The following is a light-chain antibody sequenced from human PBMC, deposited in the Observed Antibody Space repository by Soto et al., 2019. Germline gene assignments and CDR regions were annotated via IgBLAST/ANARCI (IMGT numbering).Light chain of an antibody. CDR1: QSISSSY. CDR3: QQYGSSPMYT. J-gene: IGKJ2*01. V-gene: IGKV3-20*01. CDR2: AAS. Sequence: EIVLTQSPGTLSLSPGERATLSCRGSQSISSSYLAWYQQKPGQAPRLLIYAASSRATGIPDRFSGSGSGTDFTLTISRLEPEDFAVYYCQQYGSSPMYTFGQGTKLEIK.